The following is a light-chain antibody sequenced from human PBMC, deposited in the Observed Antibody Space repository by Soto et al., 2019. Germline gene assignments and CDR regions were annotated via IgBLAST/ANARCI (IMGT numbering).Light chain of an antibody. Sequence: DVVMTQSPLSLPVTLGQPASISCRSGQSLLHSDGNTYLNWFQQRPGQSPKFLIYGVSSRATGIPDRFSGSGSGTDLTLTISRLEPEDFAVYHCQQYGSSPLITFGQGTRLEIK. J-gene: IGKJ5*01. CDR2: GVS. CDR1: QSLLHSDGNTY. V-gene: IGKV2-30*02. CDR3: QQYGSSPLIT.